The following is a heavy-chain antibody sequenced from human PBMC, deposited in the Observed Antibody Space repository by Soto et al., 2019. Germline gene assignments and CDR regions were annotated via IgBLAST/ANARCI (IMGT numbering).Heavy chain of an antibody. CDR3: ARGSQYYYDGSGPLDC. Sequence: PGGSLRLSCAASGFTFSTYTIHWVRRAPGKGLEWVALISYDGSNNYYADSVKGRFTISRDNSKNTLYLQMTSLRAGDTAVYFCARGSQYYYDGSGPLDCWGQGTLVTVSS. V-gene: IGHV3-30-3*01. J-gene: IGHJ4*02. CDR2: ISYDGSNN. CDR1: GFTFSTYT. D-gene: IGHD3-22*01.